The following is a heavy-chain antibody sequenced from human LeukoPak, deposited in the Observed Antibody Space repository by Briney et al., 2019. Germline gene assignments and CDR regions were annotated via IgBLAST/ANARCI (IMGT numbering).Heavy chain of an antibody. CDR1: GGSISSSSYY. D-gene: IGHD1-26*01. CDR3: AHVGATGLFDY. V-gene: IGHV4-39*07. Sequence: SETLSLTCTVSGGSISSSSYYWGWIRQPPGKGLEWIGSIYYSGSTYYNPSLKSRVTISVDTSKNQFSLKLSSVTAADTAVYYCAHVGATGLFDYWGQGTLVTVSS. CDR2: IYYSGST. J-gene: IGHJ4*02.